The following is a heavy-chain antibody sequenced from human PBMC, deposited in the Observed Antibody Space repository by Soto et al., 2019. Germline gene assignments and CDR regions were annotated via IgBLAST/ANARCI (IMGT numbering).Heavy chain of an antibody. CDR2: INSGGNT. J-gene: IGHJ4*02. D-gene: IGHD5-12*01. Sequence: EVQLVETGGTLMQPGGSLRLSCAASGFSVGSKFMSWVRQAPGKGLEWVSGINSGGNTYYADSVKGRFTISRDNSRNTVFLQMNNLRAEDTALYSCATDGYNRAETDWGQGTLVTVSS. CDR3: ATDGYNRAETD. V-gene: IGHV3-53*02. CDR1: GFSVGSKF.